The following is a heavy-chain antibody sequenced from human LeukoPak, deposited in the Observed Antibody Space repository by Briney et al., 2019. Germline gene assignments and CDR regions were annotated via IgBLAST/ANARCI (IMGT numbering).Heavy chain of an antibody. V-gene: IGHV5-51*01. CDR2: IYPGDSDT. CDR1: GYRFTNYW. D-gene: IGHD3-10*01. Sequence: GESLKISCKGSGYRFTNYWIGWVRQMPGKGLEWMGIIYPGDSDTRYSPSFQGQATISADKSITTAYLQWSSLEASDTAMYYCTRQLSGSYYDYWGQGTLVTVSS. CDR3: TRQLSGSYYDY. J-gene: IGHJ4*02.